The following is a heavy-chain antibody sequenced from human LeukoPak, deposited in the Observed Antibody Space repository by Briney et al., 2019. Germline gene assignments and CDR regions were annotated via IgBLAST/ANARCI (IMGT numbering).Heavy chain of an antibody. CDR3: ARDRGSVVTVAFQH. Sequence: GSLSLSCAASGSPFSSYSMSWVRQAPGKGLEWVSSISSSSIYIYYADPVKGRFTISRDSAKNSLYLQMNSLRAEDTAVYYCARDRGSVVTVAFQHWGQGTLVTVSS. V-gene: IGHV3-21*01. CDR1: GSPFSSYS. J-gene: IGHJ1*01. D-gene: IGHD4-23*01. CDR2: ISSSSIYI.